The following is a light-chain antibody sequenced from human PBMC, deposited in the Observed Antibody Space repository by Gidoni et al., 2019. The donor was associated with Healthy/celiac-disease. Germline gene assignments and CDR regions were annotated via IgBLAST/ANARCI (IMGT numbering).Light chain of an antibody. CDR2: GAS. V-gene: IGKV3-15*01. CDR3: QQYNNWPYT. Sequence: IVMTQSPATLSVSPGERAALSCRASQRATSNLAWYQQKPGQAPSLLIYGASTRATGVPARFSGSESGTEFSLTISRLQSEDFAVYYCQQYNNWPYTFGQGTKLEIK. J-gene: IGKJ2*01. CDR1: QRATSN.